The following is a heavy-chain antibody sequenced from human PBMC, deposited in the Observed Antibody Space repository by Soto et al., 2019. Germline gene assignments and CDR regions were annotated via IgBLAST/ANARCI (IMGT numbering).Heavy chain of an antibody. CDR3: AGDTGYCSGGSCSIEYFQH. V-gene: IGHV4-59*01. D-gene: IGHD2-15*01. Sequence: SETLSLTCTVSGGSISSYYWSWIRQPPGKGLEGIGYIYYSGSTNYNPSLKSRVTISVDTSKNQFSLKLRSVTAADTVVYYCAGDTGYCSGGSCSIEYFQHWGQGTLVTVSS. CDR2: IYYSGST. CDR1: GGSISSYY. J-gene: IGHJ1*01.